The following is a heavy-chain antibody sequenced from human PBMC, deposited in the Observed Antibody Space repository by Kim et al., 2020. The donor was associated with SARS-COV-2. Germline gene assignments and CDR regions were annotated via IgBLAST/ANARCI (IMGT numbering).Heavy chain of an antibody. CDR3: ATLKGTGVDAFDI. CDR1: GGSISSYS. D-gene: IGHD1-1*01. CDR2: IYYSGST. J-gene: IGHJ3*02. Sequence: SETLSLTCTVSGGSISSYSWSWIRQPPGKGLEWIGYIYYSGSTNYNPSLQSRVTISVDTSKNQFSLKLSSVTAAETAVYYCATLKGTGVDAFDIWGQGTMVTISS. V-gene: IGHV4-59*01.